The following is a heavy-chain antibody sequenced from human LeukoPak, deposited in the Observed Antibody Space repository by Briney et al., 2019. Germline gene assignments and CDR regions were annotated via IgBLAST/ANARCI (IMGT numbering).Heavy chain of an antibody. CDR1: GFTFSSYA. Sequence: AGGSLRLSCAASGFTFSSYAMSWVRQAPGKGLEWVSAISGSGGSTYYADSVKGRFTISRDNSKNTLYLQMNSLRAEDTAVHYCAKDQSRGWYDQSVDWFDPWGQGTLVTVSS. J-gene: IGHJ5*02. V-gene: IGHV3-23*01. CDR2: ISGSGGST. CDR3: AKDQSRGWYDQSVDWFDP. D-gene: IGHD6-19*01.